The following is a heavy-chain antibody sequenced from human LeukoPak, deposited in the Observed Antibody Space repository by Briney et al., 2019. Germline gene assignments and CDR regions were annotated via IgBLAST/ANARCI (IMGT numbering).Heavy chain of an antibody. CDR2: INPNSGGT. Sequence: ASVKVFCKASGYTFTGYYMHWVRQAPGQGLEWMGWINPNSGGTNYAQKFQGWVTMTRDTSISTAYMELSRLRSDDTAVYYCARGGSSGWYPFDYWGQGTLVTVSS. D-gene: IGHD6-19*01. V-gene: IGHV1-2*04. J-gene: IGHJ4*02. CDR3: ARGGSSGWYPFDY. CDR1: GYTFTGYY.